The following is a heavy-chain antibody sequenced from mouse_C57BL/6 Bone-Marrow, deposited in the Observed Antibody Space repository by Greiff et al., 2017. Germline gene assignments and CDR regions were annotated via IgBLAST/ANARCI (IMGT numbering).Heavy chain of an antibody. CDR2: IDPSDSET. V-gene: IGHV1-52*01. J-gene: IGHJ4*01. CDR3: ARGIYYGSGLGYAMDY. CDR1: GYTFTSYW. D-gene: IGHD1-1*01. Sequence: QVQLQQPGAELVRPGSSVKLSCKASGYTFTSYWMHWVKQRPIQGLEWIGNIDPSDSETHYNQKFKDKATLTVDTSSSTAYMQLSSLTSEDSAVYYCARGIYYGSGLGYAMDYWGQGTSVTVSS.